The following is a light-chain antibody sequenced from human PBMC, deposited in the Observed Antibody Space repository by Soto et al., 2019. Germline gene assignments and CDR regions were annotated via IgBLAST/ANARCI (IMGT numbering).Light chain of an antibody. J-gene: IGLJ1*01. CDR1: SSDVGGYKY. CDR2: DVS. V-gene: IGLV2-14*01. CDR3: SSYTSSSTLYV. Sequence: QSALTQPASVSGSPGQSITISCTGTSSDVGGYKYVSWYQQHPGKAPKLMIYDVSNRPSGVSNRFSGSKSGNTASLTISGLQAEDDADYYCSSYTSSSTLYVFGTGTKLTVL.